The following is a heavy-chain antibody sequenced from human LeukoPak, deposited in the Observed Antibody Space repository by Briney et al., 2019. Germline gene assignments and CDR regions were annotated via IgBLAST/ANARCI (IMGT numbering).Heavy chain of an antibody. J-gene: IGHJ4*02. Sequence: SETLSLTCAVYGGSFSGYYWSWIRQPPGKGLEWIGEINHSGSTNYNPSLKSRVTISVDTSKNQFSLKLSSVTAADTAVYYCARHVRYHYYDSSGTYYFDYWGQGTLVTISS. CDR2: INHSGST. D-gene: IGHD3-22*01. V-gene: IGHV4-34*01. CDR1: GGSFSGYY. CDR3: ARHVRYHYYDSSGTYYFDY.